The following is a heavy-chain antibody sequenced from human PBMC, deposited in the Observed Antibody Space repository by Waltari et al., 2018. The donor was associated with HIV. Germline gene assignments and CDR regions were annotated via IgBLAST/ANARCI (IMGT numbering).Heavy chain of an antibody. CDR2: INAGNGNT. CDR1: GYTFTSYA. Sequence: QVQLVQSGAEVKKPGASVKVSCKASGYTFTSYARHGGRQAPGQRLEWMGWINAGNGNTKYSQKFQGRVTITRDTSASTAYMELSSLRSEDTAVYYCARDIPRMGIDYWGQGTLVTVSS. CDR3: ARDIPRMGIDY. D-gene: IGHD2-15*01. J-gene: IGHJ4*02. V-gene: IGHV1-3*01.